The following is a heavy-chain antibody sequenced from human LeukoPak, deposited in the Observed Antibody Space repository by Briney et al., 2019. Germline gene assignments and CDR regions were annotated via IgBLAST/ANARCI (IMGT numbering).Heavy chain of an antibody. CDR1: GGSISSSSYY. Sequence: SETLSLTCTVSGGSISSSSYYWGWIRQPPGKGLEWIGSIYYSVSTYYNPSLKSRVTISVDTSKNQFSLKLSSVTAADTAVYYCARHRGSDWDPFDYWGQGTLVTVSS. D-gene: IGHD2-21*02. CDR2: IYYSVST. V-gene: IGHV4-39*01. J-gene: IGHJ4*02. CDR3: ARHRGSDWDPFDY.